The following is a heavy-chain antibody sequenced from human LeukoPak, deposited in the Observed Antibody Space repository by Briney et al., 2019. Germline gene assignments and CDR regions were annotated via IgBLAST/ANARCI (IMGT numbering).Heavy chain of an antibody. CDR2: IYWDDNK. CDR1: GFSLSTTGVG. D-gene: IGHD5-18*01. Sequence: SGPTLVKPTQTLTLTCTFSGFSLSTTGVGVGWIRQPPGKALEWLALIYWDDNKLYSPSLRSRLTITKDTSKNQVVFTVTNVDPVETATYYCAQYVDTRRGGYYFDYWGQGTLVTVSS. CDR3: AQYVDTRRGGYYFDY. J-gene: IGHJ4*02. V-gene: IGHV2-5*02.